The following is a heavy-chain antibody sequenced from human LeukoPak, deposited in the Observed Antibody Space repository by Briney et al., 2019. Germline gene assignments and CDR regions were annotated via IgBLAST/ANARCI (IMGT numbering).Heavy chain of an antibody. V-gene: IGHV1-46*01. J-gene: IGHJ4*02. CDR1: AYPFTTYY. Sequence: ASVKVSCKTSAYPFTTYYMHWVRQAPGQGLEWMGVINPSDGGTSYAQKFRGRLTMTRDTSTSTLYMDLSSLIFEDTAVYFCMRDSSRGWLSVDHWGQGTLVTVSS. D-gene: IGHD6-19*01. CDR2: INPSDGGT. CDR3: MRDSSRGWLSVDH.